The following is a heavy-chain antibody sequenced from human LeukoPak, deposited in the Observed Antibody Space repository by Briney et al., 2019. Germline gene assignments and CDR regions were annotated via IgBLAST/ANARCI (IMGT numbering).Heavy chain of an antibody. CDR2: IYTSGST. J-gene: IGHJ4*02. CDR1: GGSIGSGSYY. D-gene: IGHD3-22*01. Sequence: KASETLSLTCTVSGGSIGSGSYYWSWIRQPAGKGLEWIGRIYTSGSTNYNPSLKSRVTISVDTSKNQFSLKLSSVTAADTAVYYCARDTYYYDSSGYSYFDYWGQGTLVTVSS. CDR3: ARDTYYYDSSGYSYFDY. V-gene: IGHV4-61*02.